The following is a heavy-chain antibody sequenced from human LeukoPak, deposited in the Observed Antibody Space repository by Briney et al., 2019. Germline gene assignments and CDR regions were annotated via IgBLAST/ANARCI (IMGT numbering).Heavy chain of an antibody. CDR1: GGTFSSYA. CDR3: AILPPLYYYDSSGYFDY. Sequence: ASVKVSCKASGGTFSSYAISWVRQAPGQGLEWMGGIIPIFGTANYAQKFQGRVTITTDESRRKAYMELSSLRYKDTAVYYCAILPPLYYYDSSGYFDYWGQGTLVTVSS. J-gene: IGHJ4*02. CDR2: IIPIFGTA. V-gene: IGHV1-69*05. D-gene: IGHD3-22*01.